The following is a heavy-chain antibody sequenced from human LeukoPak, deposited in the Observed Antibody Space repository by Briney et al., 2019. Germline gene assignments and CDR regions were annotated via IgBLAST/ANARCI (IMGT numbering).Heavy chain of an antibody. Sequence: PSETLSLTCTVSGGSISSYYWSWIRQPPGKGLEWIGYIYYSGSTNYNPSLKSRVTMSVDTSKNQFSLKLSSVTAADTAVYYCARFTAAGFWYYFDYWGQGTLVTVSS. J-gene: IGHJ4*02. CDR2: IYYSGST. CDR3: ARFTAAGFWYYFDY. V-gene: IGHV4-59*12. D-gene: IGHD6-13*01. CDR1: GGSISSYY.